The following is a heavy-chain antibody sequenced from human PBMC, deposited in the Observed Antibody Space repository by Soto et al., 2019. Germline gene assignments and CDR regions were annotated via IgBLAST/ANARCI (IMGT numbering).Heavy chain of an antibody. D-gene: IGHD4-17*01. CDR2: IIPIFGTA. CDR3: ATGTTLTARFDP. Sequence: SVKVSCKASGGTFSSYAISWVRQAPGQGLEWMGGIIPIFGTANYAQKFQGRVTITADESTSTAYMELSSLRSEDTAVYYCATGTTLTARFDPWGQGTLVTVSS. V-gene: IGHV1-69*13. J-gene: IGHJ5*02. CDR1: GGTFSSYA.